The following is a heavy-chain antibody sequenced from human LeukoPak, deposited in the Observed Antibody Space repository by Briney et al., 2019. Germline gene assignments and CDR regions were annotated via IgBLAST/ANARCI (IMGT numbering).Heavy chain of an antibody. CDR2: ISSGGSTI. V-gene: IGHV3-48*02. CDR3: ARDGYGDYLFDY. CDR1: RFTFSSYS. J-gene: IGHJ4*02. Sequence: GGSLRLSCAASRFTFSSYSLNWVRQAPGKGLEWVSYISSGGSTIYYADSVKGRFTTSRDNARNSLYLQMDSLRDEDTAVYYCARDGYGDYLFDYWGQGTLVTVSS. D-gene: IGHD4-17*01.